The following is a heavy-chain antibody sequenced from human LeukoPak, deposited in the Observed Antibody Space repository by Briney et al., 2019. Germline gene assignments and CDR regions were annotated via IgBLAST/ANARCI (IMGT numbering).Heavy chain of an antibody. V-gene: IGHV4-61*02. Sequence: PSQTLSLTCTVSGGSISSGSYYWSWIRQPAGKGLEWIGRIYTSGSTNYNPSLKSRVTISVDTSKNQFSLKLSSVTAADTAVYYCARLPSYYYDIGAFDIWGQGTMVTVSS. J-gene: IGHJ3*02. CDR3: ARLPSYYYDIGAFDI. CDR2: IYTSGST. D-gene: IGHD3-22*01. CDR1: GGSISSGSYY.